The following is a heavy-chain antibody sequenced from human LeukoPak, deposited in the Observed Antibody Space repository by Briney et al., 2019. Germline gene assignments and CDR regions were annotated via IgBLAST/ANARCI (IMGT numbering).Heavy chain of an antibody. D-gene: IGHD3-9*01. J-gene: IGHJ4*02. CDR2: INHSGST. CDR1: GGSFSGYY. CDR3: ARGDILTGYPY. V-gene: IGHV4-34*01. Sequence: PSETLSLTCAVYGGSFSGYYWSWIRQPPGKGLEWIGEINHSGSTHYNPSLKSRVTISVDTSKNQFSLKLSSVTAADTAVYYCARGDILTGYPYWGQGTLVTVSS.